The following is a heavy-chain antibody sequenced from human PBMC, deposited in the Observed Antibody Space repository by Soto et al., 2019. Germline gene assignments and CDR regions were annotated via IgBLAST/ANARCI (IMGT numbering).Heavy chain of an antibody. CDR2: ITSSGSTT. D-gene: IGHD5-18*01. Sequence: QVQLVESGGDLVKPGGSLRLFCAASGFTFSDYYMSWIRQAPGKGLEGVSSITSSGSTTYYKDSVKGRFTSSRDNAKNALYLQMNGLRAEDTAVDYCARERYSYGPYYFDSWGQGTLVTVSS. CDR1: GFTFSDYY. J-gene: IGHJ4*02. V-gene: IGHV3-11*01. CDR3: ARERYSYGPYYFDS.